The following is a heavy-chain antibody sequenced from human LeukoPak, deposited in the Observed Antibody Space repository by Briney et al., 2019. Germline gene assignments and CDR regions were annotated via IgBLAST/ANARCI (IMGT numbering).Heavy chain of an antibody. CDR3: ARVGLGWAYFDY. CDR1: GFTFSSYE. V-gene: IGHV3-48*03. Sequence: GGSLRLSCAASGFTFSSYEMNWVRQAPGKGLEWISYISSRDSTIYYADSVKGRFTISRDNAKNSLYLQMNSLRAEDTAVYYCARVGLGWAYFDYWGQGTLVTVSS. D-gene: IGHD3-16*01. CDR2: ISSRDSTI. J-gene: IGHJ4*02.